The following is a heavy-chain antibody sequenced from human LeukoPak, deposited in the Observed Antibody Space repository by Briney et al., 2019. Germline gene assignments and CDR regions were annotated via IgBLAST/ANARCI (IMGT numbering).Heavy chain of an antibody. V-gene: IGHV3-74*01. CDR2: IRYDGSSA. J-gene: IGHJ4*02. Sequence: GGSLRLSCVVSGFTFSSYWMHWVRQAPGEGLVWASRIRYDGSSAAYADSVKGRPTISRDNAKNTLYLQMNSLSAEDTAVYYCVRGTMNAIDQLDYWGQGTLVTVSS. D-gene: IGHD1-1*01. CDR3: VRGTMNAIDQLDY. CDR1: GFTFSSYW.